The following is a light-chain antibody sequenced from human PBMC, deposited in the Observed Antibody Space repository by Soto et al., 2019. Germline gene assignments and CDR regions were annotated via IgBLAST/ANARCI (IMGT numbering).Light chain of an antibody. V-gene: IGKV1-12*01. CDR1: QGISRF. CDR2: AAS. Sequence: DIQMTQPPSSVSASVGDRVTITCRASQGISRFLAWYQQKSGKAPKFLIYAASSLQSGVLSRFSGSGSGTDFTLTINSLQPEDFATYYCQQTNSFPYTFGQGTKVEIK. CDR3: QQTNSFPYT. J-gene: IGKJ2*01.